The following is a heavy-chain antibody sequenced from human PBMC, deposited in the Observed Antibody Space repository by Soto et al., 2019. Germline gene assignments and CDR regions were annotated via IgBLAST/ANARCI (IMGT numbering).Heavy chain of an antibody. CDR1: GYTFTSYD. D-gene: IGHD1-26*01. Sequence: QVQLVQSGAEVKKPGASVKVSCKASGYTFTSYDINWVRQATGQGLEWMGWMNPNSGNTGYAQKFQGRVNMTRNTSLSTAYMELSSLRSEDTAVYYCSRIILHFNYFYGMDVWGQGTTVTVSS. J-gene: IGHJ6*02. V-gene: IGHV1-8*01. CDR2: MNPNSGNT. CDR3: SRIILHFNYFYGMDV.